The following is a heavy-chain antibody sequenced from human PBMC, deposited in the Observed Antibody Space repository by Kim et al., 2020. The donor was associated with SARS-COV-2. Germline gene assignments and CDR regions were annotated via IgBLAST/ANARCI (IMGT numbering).Heavy chain of an antibody. V-gene: IGHV4-61*01. CDR1: GGSVSSRTYC. Sequence: SETLCLTCSVSGGSVSSRTYCWTWIRQTPGTGLEWIGNVFDTGSTNYNPSLKSRVTISVDTSKNQLSLKLSSVTAADTAVYFCARSEYYGSGTLAKYGMDVWGQGTTVTVSS. CDR3: ARSEYYGSGTLAKYGMDV. D-gene: IGHD3-10*01. CDR2: VFDTGST. J-gene: IGHJ6*02.